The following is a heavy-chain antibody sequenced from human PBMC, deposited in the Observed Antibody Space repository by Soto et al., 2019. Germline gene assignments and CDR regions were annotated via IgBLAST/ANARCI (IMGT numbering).Heavy chain of an antibody. Sequence: PVGSLRLSCAASGFTFSSYGMHWVRQAPGKGLEWVAVIWYDGSNKYYADSVKGRFTISRDNSKNTLYLQMNSLRAEDTAVYYCARAEDIVATAGFDYWGQGTLVTVSS. CDR2: IWYDGSNK. D-gene: IGHD5-12*01. V-gene: IGHV3-33*01. J-gene: IGHJ4*02. CDR1: GFTFSSYG. CDR3: ARAEDIVATAGFDY.